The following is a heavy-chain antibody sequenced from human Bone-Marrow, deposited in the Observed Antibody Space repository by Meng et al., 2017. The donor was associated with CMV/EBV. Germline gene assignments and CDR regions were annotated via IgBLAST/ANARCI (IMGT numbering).Heavy chain of an antibody. CDR1: GDSISNKNYF. V-gene: IGHV4-39*07. CDR3: ARQHVTTLGARNSGMDV. CDR2: INHSGST. J-gene: IGHJ6*02. Sequence: SETLSLTCTISGDSISNKNYFWAWIRQPPEKGLEWIGEINHSGSTNHNPSLKSRVTISVDTSKRQFSLRLRSVTAADTALYYCARQHVTTLGARNSGMDVWGQGTTVTVSS. D-gene: IGHD4-11*01.